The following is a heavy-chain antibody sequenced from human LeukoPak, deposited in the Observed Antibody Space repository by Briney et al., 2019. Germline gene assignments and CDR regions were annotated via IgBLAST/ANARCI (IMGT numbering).Heavy chain of an antibody. J-gene: IGHJ3*02. CDR1: GDSISSYY. V-gene: IGHV4-59*08. D-gene: IGHD5-24*01. CDR3: ARHVTISGPYDASDI. Sequence: SETLSLTCTVSGDSISSYYWSWIRQPPGKGQEWIGYIYYSGGTDYNPSLKSRVTISVDTSKNQFSLKLRSVTAADTAVYYCARHVTISGPYDASDIWGQGTMVTVSP. CDR2: IYYSGGT.